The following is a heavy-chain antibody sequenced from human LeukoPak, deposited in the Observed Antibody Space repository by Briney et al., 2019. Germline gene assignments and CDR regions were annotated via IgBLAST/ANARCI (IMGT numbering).Heavy chain of an antibody. CDR1: GFSFSDYY. CDR2: ISGSSATI. CDR3: ARCPSFMGHAFDI. V-gene: IGHV3-11*01. D-gene: IGHD3-10*01. J-gene: IGHJ3*02. Sequence: GGSLRLSCVASGFSFSDYYMTWIRQAPGKGLEWVSYISGSSATIYYADSVRGRFTISRDNAKNSLYLQMNSLRVEDTAVYYCARCPSFMGHAFDIWGQGTMVTVSS.